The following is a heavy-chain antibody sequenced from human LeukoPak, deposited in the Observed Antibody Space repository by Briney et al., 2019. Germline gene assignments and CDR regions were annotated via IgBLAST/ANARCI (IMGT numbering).Heavy chain of an antibody. CDR3: ASSGYYDRYFDY. J-gene: IGHJ4*02. CDR1: GFTFTTYW. CDR2: IKQDGSEK. D-gene: IGHD3-22*01. V-gene: IGHV3-7*03. Sequence: GGSLRLSCAASGFTFTTYWMSWVRQAPGKGLEWVANIKQDGSEKYYVDSVKGRFTISRDNAKNSLYLQMNSLRAEDTAVYYCASSGYYDRYFDYWGQGTLVTVSS.